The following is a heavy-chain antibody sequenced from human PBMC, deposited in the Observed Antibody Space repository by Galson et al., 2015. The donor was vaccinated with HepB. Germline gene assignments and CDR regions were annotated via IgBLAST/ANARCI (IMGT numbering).Heavy chain of an antibody. V-gene: IGHV3-53*01. CDR1: GFTVSSNY. J-gene: IGHJ4*02. Sequence: SLRLSCAASGFTVSSNYMNWVRQTPGKGLEWVSVIYGGAKTHHANPVKGRFTLSREDSKNTLYLQMNSLRAEDTAVYYCAQLGTGYWGQGTLVIVSS. CDR3: AQLGTGY. D-gene: IGHD7-27*01. CDR2: IYGGAKT.